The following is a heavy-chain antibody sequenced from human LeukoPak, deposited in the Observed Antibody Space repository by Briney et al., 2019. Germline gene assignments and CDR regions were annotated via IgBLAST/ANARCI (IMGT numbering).Heavy chain of an antibody. CDR1: GGSISNRAYY. D-gene: IGHD3-22*01. CDR2: VFYSGSK. V-gene: IGHV4-39*01. J-gene: IGHJ4*02. Sequence: SETLSLTCNVSGGSISNRAYYWAWIRQPPGEGLEWIGSVFYSGSKYSNPSLESRLTISVDTSKNQFSLKLSSVTAADTAVYYCATNYDSSGSFDYWGQGTLVTVSS. CDR3: ATNYDSSGSFDY.